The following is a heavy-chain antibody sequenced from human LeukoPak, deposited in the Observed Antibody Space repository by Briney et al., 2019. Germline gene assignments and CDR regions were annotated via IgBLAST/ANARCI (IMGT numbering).Heavy chain of an antibody. CDR1: GFSFSGSY. J-gene: IGHJ4*02. Sequence: KPGGSLRLSRSASGFSFSGSYMSWFRLSPEKGLEWIAYITSSGTTTEYADSVKGRFTISRVNAKNSLYLQMNSLRPEDTAVYYCGRDPDYGDPYWGQGTLVTVSS. CDR3: GRDPDYGDPY. V-gene: IGHV3-11*01. D-gene: IGHD4/OR15-4a*01. CDR2: ITSSGTTT.